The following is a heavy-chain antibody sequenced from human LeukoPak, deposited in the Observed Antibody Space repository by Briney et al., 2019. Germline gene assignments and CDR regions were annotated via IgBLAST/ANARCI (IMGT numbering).Heavy chain of an antibody. CDR3: ARTYRYSSSSPYYFDY. CDR1: GGSISSSSYY. D-gene: IGHD6-13*01. CDR2: ISYSGST. V-gene: IGHV4-39*01. Sequence: PSETLSLTCTVSGGSISSSSYYWGWIRQPPGKGLEWIGSISYSGSTYYNPSLKSRITISVDMPKNQFSLKLSSVTAADTAVYYCARTYRYSSSSPYYFDYWGQGTLVTVSS. J-gene: IGHJ4*02.